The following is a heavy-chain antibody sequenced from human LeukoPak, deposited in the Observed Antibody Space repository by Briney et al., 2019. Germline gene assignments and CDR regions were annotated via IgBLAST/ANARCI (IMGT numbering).Heavy chain of an antibody. Sequence: SETLSLTCAVYGGPFSGYYWTWIRQPPGKGLEWIGEIHYSGRINYNPSLKSRVTISADTSNNHFSLKMNSGTAADTAVYYCSRGTDAYKCGNSWGEGTLVTVSS. J-gene: IGHJ4*02. CDR2: IHYSGRI. CDR1: GGPFSGYY. D-gene: IGHD5-24*01. CDR3: SRGTDAYKCGNS. V-gene: IGHV4-34*01.